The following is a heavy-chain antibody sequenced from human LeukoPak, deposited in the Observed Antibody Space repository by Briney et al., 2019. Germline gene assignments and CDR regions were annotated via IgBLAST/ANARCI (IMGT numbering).Heavy chain of an antibody. V-gene: IGHV4-59*12. Sequence: SETLSLTCTVSGGSISSYYWSWIRQPPGKGLEWIGYIYYSGSTNYNPSLKSRVTISVDTSKNQFSLKLSSVTAADTAVYYCARSRYCSSTSCYEAPGDYWGQGTLVTVSS. CDR1: GGSISSYY. J-gene: IGHJ4*02. CDR3: ARSRYCSSTSCYEAPGDY. D-gene: IGHD2-2*01. CDR2: IYYSGST.